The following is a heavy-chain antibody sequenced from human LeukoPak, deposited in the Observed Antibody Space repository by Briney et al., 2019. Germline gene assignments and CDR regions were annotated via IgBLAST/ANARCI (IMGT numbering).Heavy chain of an antibody. Sequence: ASVTVSFTASGYTFNIYGISWVRQAPGQGHEWVGWISTYNGDTKYAEKLQGRVTMTTDTSTTTAYMELTSLTSDDTAMYYCARTRCTGGSCYDYWGQGTLVTVSS. J-gene: IGHJ4*02. CDR1: GYTFNIYG. V-gene: IGHV1-18*01. CDR2: ISTYNGDT. D-gene: IGHD2-15*01. CDR3: ARTRCTGGSCYDY.